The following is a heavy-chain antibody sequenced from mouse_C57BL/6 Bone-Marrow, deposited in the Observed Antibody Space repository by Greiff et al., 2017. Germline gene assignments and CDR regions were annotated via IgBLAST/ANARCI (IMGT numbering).Heavy chain of an antibody. D-gene: IGHD2-1*01. J-gene: IGHJ3*01. CDR3: ARDYGNSAWFAY. Sequence: QVQLQQPGAEPVMPGASVKLSCKASGYTFTSYWMHWVKQRPGQGLEWIGEIDPSDSYTNYNQKFKGKSTLTVDKSSSTAYMQLSSLTSEDSAVYYCARDYGNSAWFAYWGQGTLVTVSA. CDR2: IDPSDSYT. CDR1: GYTFTSYW. V-gene: IGHV1-69*01.